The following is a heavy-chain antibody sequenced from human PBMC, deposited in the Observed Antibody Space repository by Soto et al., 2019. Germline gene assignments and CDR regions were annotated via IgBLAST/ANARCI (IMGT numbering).Heavy chain of an antibody. Sequence: QVQLVQSGAEVKKPGSSVKVSCKASGGTFSSYAISWVRQAPGQGLEWMGGIIPTCGTANYAQKSQGRVTITAAASTSPAYMEPSSLTSEDTAVYYCARGGGPRWRYGIALWRQGTTVTVSS. CDR2: IIPTCGTA. CDR3: ARGGGPRWRYGIAL. V-gene: IGHV1-69*12. CDR1: GGTFSSYA. D-gene: IGHD2-15*01. J-gene: IGHJ6*02.